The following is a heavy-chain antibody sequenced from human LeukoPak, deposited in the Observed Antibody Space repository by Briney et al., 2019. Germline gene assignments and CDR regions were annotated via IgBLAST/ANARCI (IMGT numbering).Heavy chain of an antibody. CDR3: ARGLARTSMVTRGGVRLDY. Sequence: ASVKVSCKASGGTFNSYAICWVRQATGQGLEWMGWMNPNSGNTGYAQKFQGRVTMTRNTSISTAYMELSSLRSEDTAVYYCARGLARTSMVTRGGVRLDYWGQGTLVTVSS. CDR2: MNPNSGNT. CDR1: GGTFNSYA. V-gene: IGHV1-8*02. J-gene: IGHJ4*02. D-gene: IGHD5-18*01.